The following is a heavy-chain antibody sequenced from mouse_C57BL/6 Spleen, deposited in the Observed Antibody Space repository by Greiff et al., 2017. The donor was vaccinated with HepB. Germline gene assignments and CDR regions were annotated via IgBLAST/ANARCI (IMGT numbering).Heavy chain of an antibody. CDR2: IDPSDSYT. J-gene: IGHJ3*01. CDR3: ARPGSAGFAY. D-gene: IGHD1-1*01. CDR1: GYTFTSYW. V-gene: IGHV1-69*01. Sequence: VQLQQSGAELVMPGASVKLSCKASGYTFTSYWMHWVKQRPGQGLEWIGEIDPSDSYTNYNQKFKGKSTLTVDKSSSTAYMQLSSLTSEDSAVYHCARPGSAGFAYWGQGTLVTVSA.